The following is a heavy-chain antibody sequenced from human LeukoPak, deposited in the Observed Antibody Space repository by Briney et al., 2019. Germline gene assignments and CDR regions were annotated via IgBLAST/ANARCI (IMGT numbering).Heavy chain of an antibody. CDR2: INPENGGT. D-gene: IGHD3-10*01. CDR3: VRDRGWDAFDI. V-gene: IGHV1-2*06. CDR1: GYIFTGQY. J-gene: IGHJ3*02. Sequence: ASVKVSCKASGYIFTGQYIHWVRQAPGQGLEWTGRINPENGGTDYAKKFKGRVTMTRDTSISTAFMDLTRLRSDDSAVYYCVRDRGWDAFDIWGQGTLVTVSS.